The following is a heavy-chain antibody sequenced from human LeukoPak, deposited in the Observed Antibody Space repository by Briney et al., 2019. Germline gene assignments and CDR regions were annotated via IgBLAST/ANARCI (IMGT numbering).Heavy chain of an antibody. Sequence: GGSLRLSCVASGFTFSSYAMSWVRQPLGKGLEWVSAISGSGISTYYADSVKGRFTISRDNSKNTLYLQLNSLRAEDTAIYYCAKDPEAGLTGYFDFWDQGTLVTVSS. J-gene: IGHJ4*02. CDR2: ISGSGIST. CDR1: GFTFSSYA. V-gene: IGHV3-23*01. D-gene: IGHD6-13*01. CDR3: AKDPEAGLTGYFDF.